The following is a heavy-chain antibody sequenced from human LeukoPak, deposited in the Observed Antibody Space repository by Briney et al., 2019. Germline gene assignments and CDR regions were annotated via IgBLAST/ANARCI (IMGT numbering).Heavy chain of an antibody. CDR3: ARDQELSQYYDFWSGYPDAFGI. CDR1: GFTFSSYS. Sequence: GGSLRLSCAASGFTFSSYSMNWVRQAPGKGLEWVSSISSSSSYIYYADSVKGRFTISRDNAKNSLYLQMNSLRAEDTAVYYCARDQELSQYYDFWSGYPDAFGIWGQGTMVTVSS. D-gene: IGHD3-3*01. J-gene: IGHJ3*02. V-gene: IGHV3-21*01. CDR2: ISSSSSYI.